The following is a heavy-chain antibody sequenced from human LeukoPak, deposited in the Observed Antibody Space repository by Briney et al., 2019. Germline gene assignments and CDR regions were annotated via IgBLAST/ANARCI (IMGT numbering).Heavy chain of an antibody. CDR3: ARLRIAAAGTKFDY. V-gene: IGHV4-59*08. CDR1: GGSISSYY. J-gene: IGHJ4*02. D-gene: IGHD6-13*01. Sequence: PSETLSLTCTVSGGSISSYYWSWIRQPPGKGLEWIGYIHYSGSTSYNPSLKSRVSISVDTSKSQFSLKLSSVTAADTAVYYCARLRIAAAGTKFDYWGQGTLVTVSS. CDR2: IHYSGST.